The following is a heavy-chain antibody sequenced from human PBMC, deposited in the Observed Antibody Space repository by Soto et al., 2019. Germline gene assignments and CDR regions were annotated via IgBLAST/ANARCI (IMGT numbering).Heavy chain of an antibody. Sequence: ASLKVSCKASGYTFTSYGISWVRQAPGQGLEWMGWISAYNGNTNYAQKLQGRVTMTTDTSTSTAYMELRSLRSDDTAVYYCARMYYYDSSGYPDYWGQGTLVTVSS. CDR1: GYTFTSYG. J-gene: IGHJ4*02. CDR2: ISAYNGNT. V-gene: IGHV1-18*01. D-gene: IGHD3-22*01. CDR3: ARMYYYDSSGYPDY.